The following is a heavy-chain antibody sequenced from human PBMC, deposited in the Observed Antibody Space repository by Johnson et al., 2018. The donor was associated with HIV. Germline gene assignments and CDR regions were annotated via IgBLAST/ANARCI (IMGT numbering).Heavy chain of an antibody. J-gene: IGHJ3*02. D-gene: IGHD4-17*01. V-gene: IGHV3-30*03. CDR3: ARERYDYGDQQAEAFDI. CDR2: ISYDGSKK. Sequence: QVQLVESGGGLVQPGRSLRLSCAASGFTFSRFGMHWVRQAPGKGLEWVAVISYDGSKKYYAESVKGRITISRDNSKNTLDLQMNSLRPEDTALYYCARERYDYGDQQAEAFDIWGQGTMVTVSS. CDR1: GFTFSRFG.